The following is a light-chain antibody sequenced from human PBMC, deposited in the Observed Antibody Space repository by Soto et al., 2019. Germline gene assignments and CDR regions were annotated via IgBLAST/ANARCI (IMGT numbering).Light chain of an antibody. Sequence: QSVLTQPPSASGTPGQRVTISCSGSSSNIVSNTVNWYQQLPGTAPTLLIDSNNQRPSGVPVRFSGSKSGTSASLAVNGLQSEDEADYYCAAWDDSLNGPLFGGGTKLTVL. CDR3: AAWDDSLNGPL. J-gene: IGLJ3*02. CDR2: SNN. V-gene: IGLV1-44*01. CDR1: SSNIVSNT.